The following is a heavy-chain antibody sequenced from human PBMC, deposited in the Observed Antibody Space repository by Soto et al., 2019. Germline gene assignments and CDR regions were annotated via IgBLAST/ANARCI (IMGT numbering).Heavy chain of an antibody. Sequence: SGTLSLTCAVYGGSFSGYYWSWVRQPPGKGVEWIGEINHSGSTNYSPSLKSRGTISVDTSKNQFSLKMSSVNAADTAVYYSARGLKRFVLMVYAHTNWFDPWGQGTLGT. CDR2: INHSGST. CDR1: GGSFSGYY. CDR3: ARGLKRFVLMVYAHTNWFDP. D-gene: IGHD2-8*01. V-gene: IGHV4-34*01. J-gene: IGHJ5*02.